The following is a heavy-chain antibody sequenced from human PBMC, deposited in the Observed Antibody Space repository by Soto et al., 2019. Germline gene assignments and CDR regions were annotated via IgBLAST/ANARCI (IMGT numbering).Heavy chain of an antibody. Sequence: GSLRLSCAASGFTFSSYWMSWVRQAPGKGLEWVANIKQDGSEKYYVDSVKGRFTISRDNAKNSLYLQMNSLRAEDTAVYYCARDYVGATWYYYCYGMDVWGQGTTVTVS. D-gene: IGHD1-26*01. CDR3: ARDYVGATWYYYCYGMDV. CDR2: IKQDGSEK. J-gene: IGHJ6*02. V-gene: IGHV3-7*01. CDR1: GFTFSSYW.